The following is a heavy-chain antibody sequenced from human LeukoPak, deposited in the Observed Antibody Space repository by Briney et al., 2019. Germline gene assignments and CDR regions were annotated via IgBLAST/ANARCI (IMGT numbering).Heavy chain of an antibody. V-gene: IGHV1-8*03. J-gene: IGHJ5*02. Sequence: GASVKVSCKTSGYTFTSYDISWVRQATGQGLEWMGWMNPNSANTHYAQKFQGRVTITRNTSISTAYMELRSLRSDDTAVYYCARVNTYYDFWSGLDPWGQGTLVTVSS. CDR3: ARVNTYYDFWSGLDP. CDR2: MNPNSANT. D-gene: IGHD3-3*01. CDR1: GYTFTSYD.